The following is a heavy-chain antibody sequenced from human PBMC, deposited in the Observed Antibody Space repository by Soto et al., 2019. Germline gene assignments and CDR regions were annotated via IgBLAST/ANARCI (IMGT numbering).Heavy chain of an antibody. CDR3: ATIIFCSSTSCYGREGGY. D-gene: IGHD2-2*01. CDR1: GFTFSSYS. Sequence: EVQLLESGGGLVQPGGSLRLSCAASGFTFSSYSMSWVRQAPGKGLEWVSAISHSGGNTYYADSVKGRFAISRDNSKNTLYLQMNSLRAEDTAVYYCATIIFCSSTSCYGREGGYWGQGTLVTVSS. V-gene: IGHV3-23*01. CDR2: ISHSGGNT. J-gene: IGHJ4*02.